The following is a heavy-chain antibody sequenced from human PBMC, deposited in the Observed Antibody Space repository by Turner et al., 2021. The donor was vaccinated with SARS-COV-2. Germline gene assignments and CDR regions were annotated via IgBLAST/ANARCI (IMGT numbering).Heavy chain of an antibody. D-gene: IGHD2-15*01. J-gene: IGHJ4*02. V-gene: IGHV3-53*01. CDR3: ARDLGGLRFDY. CDR1: GFTVSSNY. Sequence: EVQLVESGGSLIQPGGSLRLSCAASGFTVSSNYMSWLRQAQGKGLEWVSVIYSGGSTFYADSLKGRFTISRDNSKNTLYLQMNSLRAEDTALYYCARDLGGLRFDYWGQGTLVTVSS. CDR2: IYSGGST.